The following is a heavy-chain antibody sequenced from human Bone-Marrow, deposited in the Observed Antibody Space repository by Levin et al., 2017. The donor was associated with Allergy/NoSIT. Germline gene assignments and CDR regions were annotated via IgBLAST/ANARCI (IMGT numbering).Heavy chain of an antibody. CDR1: GFTFSSFW. V-gene: IGHV3-7*03. CDR3: ARDVRGYGDFDS. J-gene: IGHJ4*02. Sequence: GGSLRLSCAASGFTFSSFWMNWVRQAPGKGLEWVANMKGDGSIENYVGSVKGRFTISRDNAKNSLYLQMNSLRAEDTAMYYCARDVRGYGDFDSWGQGTLVTVSS. CDR2: MKGDGSIE. D-gene: IGHD5-12*01.